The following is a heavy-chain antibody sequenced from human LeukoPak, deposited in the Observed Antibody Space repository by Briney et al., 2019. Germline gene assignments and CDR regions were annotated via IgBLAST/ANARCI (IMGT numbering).Heavy chain of an antibody. V-gene: IGHV3-13*01. CDR1: GFSFRSYD. CDR2: IGLGGDT. J-gene: IGHJ3*02. D-gene: IGHD5/OR15-5a*01. Sequence: PGGSLRLSCAASGFSFRSYDMQWVRHVPGRGLESVSAIGLGGDTHYPDSVKGRFTVSRENGEISLYLKMNGLTDGDTAVYYCVRGGIRVSGIDAFDIWGQGTRVTVSS. CDR3: VRGGIRVSGIDAFDI.